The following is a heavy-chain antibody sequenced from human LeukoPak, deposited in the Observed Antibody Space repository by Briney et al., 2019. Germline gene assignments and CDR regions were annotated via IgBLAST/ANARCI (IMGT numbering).Heavy chain of an antibody. V-gene: IGHV3-64D*06. CDR1: GFTSSIDA. Sequence: GSLRLSCSASGFTSSIDAMQWVCQAPGKGLEYVSAINNNGDSTYYADSVKGRFTISRDNSKNTLYLQMSSLRAEDTAVYYCVRDGSWSYSPDHWGQGTLVTVSS. CDR2: INNNGDST. CDR3: VRDGSWSYSPDH. D-gene: IGHD3-10*01. J-gene: IGHJ4*02.